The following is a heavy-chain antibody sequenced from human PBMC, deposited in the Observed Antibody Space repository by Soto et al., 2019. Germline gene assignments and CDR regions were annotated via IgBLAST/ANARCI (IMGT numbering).Heavy chain of an antibody. D-gene: IGHD6-19*01. J-gene: IGHJ3*02. CDR3: ARPRDQWQFDSFDI. Sequence: QVQLQQWGAGLLKPSETLSLTCAVYGGSFSNYYWTWVRQPPGRGLEWIGEMSDGGSTNYSPSLTGRVTMSVDTSKKQFSLRLTSVSAADTAVYYCARPRDQWQFDSFDIWGQGTMVTVSP. CDR2: MSDGGST. V-gene: IGHV4-34*01. CDR1: GGSFSNYY.